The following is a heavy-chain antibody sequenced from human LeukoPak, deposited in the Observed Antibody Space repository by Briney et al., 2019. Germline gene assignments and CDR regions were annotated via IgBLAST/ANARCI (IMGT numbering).Heavy chain of an antibody. V-gene: IGHV3-74*01. J-gene: IGHJ4*02. D-gene: IGHD4-23*01. CDR3: VRGNDYGGPHY. Sequence: GGPLRLSCAVSGFTFSSYWMHWVRQAPGKGLVWVSRIDRDGSRINYADSVKGRFTISRDNGKNTLFLQMNSLRAEDAAVYYCVRGNDYGGPHYWGQGTLVTVSS. CDR1: GFTFSSYW. CDR2: IDRDGSRI.